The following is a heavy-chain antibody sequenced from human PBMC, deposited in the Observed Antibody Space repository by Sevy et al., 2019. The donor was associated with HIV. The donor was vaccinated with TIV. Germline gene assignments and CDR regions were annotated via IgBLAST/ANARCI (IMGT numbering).Heavy chain of an antibody. V-gene: IGHV3-23*01. CDR1: GFTFSKYS. CDR2: LFFGCGEI. Sequence: GGSLRLSCAASGFTFSKYSMSWVRQPPGKGLEWVSTLFFGCGEINYADSVKGRFTISRDNSKSSVYLQMINLGPDDTAVYYGAREGCTKPDGYWGQGTLVTVSS. J-gene: IGHJ4*02. D-gene: IGHD2-8*01. CDR3: AREGCTKPDGY.